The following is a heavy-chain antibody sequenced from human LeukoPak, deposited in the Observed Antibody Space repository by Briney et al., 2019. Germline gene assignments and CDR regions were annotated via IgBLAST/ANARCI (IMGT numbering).Heavy chain of an antibody. CDR1: GFTFSSYA. D-gene: IGHD6-13*01. Sequence: GGSLRLSCAASGFTFSSYAMSWVRQAPGKGLEWISVIYIDGTTYADSVKGRFTISRDQANNTLYLQMNTLRDEDTAVYYCARGPRYSFYWGQGTLVSVSS. J-gene: IGHJ4*02. V-gene: IGHV3-23*03. CDR2: IYIDGTT. CDR3: ARGPRYSFY.